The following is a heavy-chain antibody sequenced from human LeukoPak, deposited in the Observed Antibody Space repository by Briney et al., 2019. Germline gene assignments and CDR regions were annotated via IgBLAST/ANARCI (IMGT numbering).Heavy chain of an antibody. D-gene: IGHD3-10*01. CDR3: ARGRGVPGVIGYYYYYGMDV. V-gene: IGHV4-34*01. CDR2: INHSGST. CDR1: GGSFSGYY. J-gene: IGHJ6*02. Sequence: PSETLSLTCAVYGGSFSGYYWSWIRQPPGKGLEWIGEINHSGSTNYNPSLKSRVTISVDTSKNQFSLKLSSVTAADTAVYYCARGRGVPGVIGYYYYYGMDVWGQGTTVTVSS.